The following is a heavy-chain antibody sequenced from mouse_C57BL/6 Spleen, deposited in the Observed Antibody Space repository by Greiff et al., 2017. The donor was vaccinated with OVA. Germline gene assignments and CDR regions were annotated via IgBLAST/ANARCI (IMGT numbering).Heavy chain of an antibody. J-gene: IGHJ2*01. Sequence: QVHVKQSGAELVKPGASVKLSCKASGYTFTSYWMHWVKQRPGQGLEWIGMIHPNSGSTNYNEKFKSKATLTVDKSSSTAYMQLSSLTSEDSAVYYCARPDGYLFDYWGQGTTLTVSS. CDR1: GYTFTSYW. CDR3: ARPDGYLFDY. CDR2: IHPNSGST. V-gene: IGHV1-64*01. D-gene: IGHD2-3*01.